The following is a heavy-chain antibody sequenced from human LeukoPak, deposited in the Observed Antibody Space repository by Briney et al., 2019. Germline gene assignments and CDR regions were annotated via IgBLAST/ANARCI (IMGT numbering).Heavy chain of an antibody. J-gene: IGHJ4*02. CDR2: ISSSSSTI. CDR1: GFTFSSYS. V-gene: IGHV3-48*01. D-gene: IGHD6-13*01. CDR3: ARGRYSTFDY. Sequence: GGSLRLSCAASGFTFSSYSMNWVRQAPGKGLEWVSYISSSSSTIHYADSVKGRFTISTDNAKNSLYLQMNSLRAEDTAVYYCARGRYSTFDYWGQGTLVTVSS.